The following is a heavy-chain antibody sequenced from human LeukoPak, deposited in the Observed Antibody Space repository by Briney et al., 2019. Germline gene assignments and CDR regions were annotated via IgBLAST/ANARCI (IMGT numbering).Heavy chain of an antibody. D-gene: IGHD6-19*01. J-gene: IGHJ4*02. CDR1: GGSFSSYY. V-gene: IGHV4-34*01. CDR2: MIHSGST. CDR3: ARGTGQWLAGGYFDY. Sequence: SSETLSLTCGVSGGSFSSYYWSWIRQPPGKGLEWIGEMIHSGSTNYNPSLKSRVTISVDTSKNQFSLKLSSVTAADTAVYYCARGTGQWLAGGYFDYWGQGTLVTVSS.